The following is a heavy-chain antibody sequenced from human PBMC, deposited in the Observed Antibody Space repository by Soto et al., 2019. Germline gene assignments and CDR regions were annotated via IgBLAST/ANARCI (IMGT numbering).Heavy chain of an antibody. J-gene: IGHJ4*02. CDR3: ASTTVTYFDY. D-gene: IGHD4-17*01. V-gene: IGHV4-59*01. Sequence: SETLSLTCTVSSGSIGSYYWSWIRQPPGEGLQWIGYIHYSGSTKYNPSLKSRVTISVDTSKNQFSLKLSSVTAADTAVYYCASTTVTYFDYWGQGTLVTVSS. CDR1: SGSIGSYY. CDR2: IHYSGST.